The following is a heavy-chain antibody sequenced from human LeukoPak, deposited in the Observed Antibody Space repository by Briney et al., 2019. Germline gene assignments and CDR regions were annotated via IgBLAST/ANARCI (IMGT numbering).Heavy chain of an antibody. CDR2: INTNTGNP. CDR1: GYTFTSYA. D-gene: IGHD6-13*01. V-gene: IGHV7-4-1*02. CDR3: AREGSSWYGGSYSTGAFDI. Sequence: ASVKVSCKASGYTFTSYAMNWVRQAPGQGLEWMGWINTNTGNPTYAQGFTGRFVFSLDTSVSTAYLQISSLKAEDTAVYYCAREGSSWYGGSYSTGAFDIWGQGTMVTVSS. J-gene: IGHJ3*02.